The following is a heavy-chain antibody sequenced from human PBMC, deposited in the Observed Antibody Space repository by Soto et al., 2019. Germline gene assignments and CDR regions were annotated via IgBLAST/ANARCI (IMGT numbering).Heavy chain of an antibody. D-gene: IGHD6-19*01. CDR2: ISGSGGST. V-gene: IGHV3-23*01. J-gene: IGHJ4*02. CDR3: AARIAVAGTSDYFDY. CDR1: GFTFSSYA. Sequence: VGSLRLSCAASGFTFSSYAMSWVRQAPGKGLEWVSAISGSGGSTYYADSVKGRFTISRDNSKNTLYLQMNSLRAEDTAVYYCAARIAVAGTSDYFDYWGQGTLVTVSS.